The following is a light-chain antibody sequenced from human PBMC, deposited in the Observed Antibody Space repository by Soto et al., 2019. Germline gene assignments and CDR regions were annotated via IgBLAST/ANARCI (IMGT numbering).Light chain of an antibody. Sequence: QAVVTQEPSFSVSPGGTVTLTCGLTSGSVSILSYPSWYQQTPGQAPRTLIYSTNTRSSGVPDRFSGSILGTKAALTIAGAQAEDASHYYCALYLGSGNMMFGGGTKLT. V-gene: IGLV8-61*01. CDR1: SGSVSILSY. CDR3: ALYLGSGNMM. CDR2: STN. J-gene: IGLJ3*02.